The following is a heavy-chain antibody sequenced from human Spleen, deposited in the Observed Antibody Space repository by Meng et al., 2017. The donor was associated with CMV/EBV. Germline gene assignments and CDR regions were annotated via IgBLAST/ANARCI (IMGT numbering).Heavy chain of an antibody. V-gene: IGHV3-74*01. CDR1: GFTFGDYA. Sequence: GESLKSACAASGFTFGDYAMNWVRQTPGKGLVWVSRINSDGSSTSYADSVKGRFTISRDNAKNTLYLQMNSLRAEDTAVYYCARVSYYYYGMDVWGQGTTVTVSS. J-gene: IGHJ6*02. CDR3: ARVSYYYYGMDV. CDR2: INSDGSST.